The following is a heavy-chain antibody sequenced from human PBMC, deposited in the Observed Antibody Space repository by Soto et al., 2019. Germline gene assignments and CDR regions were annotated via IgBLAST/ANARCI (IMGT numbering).Heavy chain of an antibody. D-gene: IGHD5-18*01. Sequence: ASVKDSRKGICYTFSNYGISWGRQGPGQGLERMGWSSGYNGNTHYEEKVQDRIKMTTDTSTSTPYLELRSLRSDDTAVYFCARDPGFGFGYSYAFAIDVWGEGNTVSVSS. CDR3: ARDPGFGFGYSYAFAIDV. J-gene: IGHJ6*01. V-gene: IGHV1-18*01. CDR2: SSGYNGNT. CDR1: CYTFSNYG.